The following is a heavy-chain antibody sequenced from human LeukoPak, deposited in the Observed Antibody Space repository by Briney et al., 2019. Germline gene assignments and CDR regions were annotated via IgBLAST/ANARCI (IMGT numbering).Heavy chain of an antibody. CDR3: ARGGPLTNYYGMDV. D-gene: IGHD4-11*01. CDR1: GFTVSSNY. J-gene: IGHJ6*02. CDR2: IYSGGST. Sequence: PGGSLRLSRAASGFTVSSNYMSWVRQAPGKGLEWVSVIYSGGSTYYADSVKGRFTISRDNSKNTLYLQMNSLRAEDTAVYYCARGGPLTNYYGMDVWGQGTTVTVSS. V-gene: IGHV3-66*01.